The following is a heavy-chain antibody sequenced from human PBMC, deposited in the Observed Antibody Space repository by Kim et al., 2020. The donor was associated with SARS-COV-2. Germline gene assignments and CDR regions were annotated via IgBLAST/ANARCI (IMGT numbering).Heavy chain of an antibody. D-gene: IGHD3-10*02. CDR3: ARWYRPVRGVYYFDY. CDR2: IYYSGST. J-gene: IGHJ4*02. CDR1: GGSISSYY. V-gene: IGHV4-59*13. Sequence: SETLSLTCTVSGGSISSYYWSWIRQPPGKGLEWIGYIYYSGSTNYNPSLKSRVTISVDTSKNQFSLKLSSVTAADTAVYYCARWYRPVRGVYYFDYWGQGTLVTVSS.